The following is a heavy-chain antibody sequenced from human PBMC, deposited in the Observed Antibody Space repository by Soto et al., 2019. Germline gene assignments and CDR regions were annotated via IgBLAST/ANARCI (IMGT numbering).Heavy chain of an antibody. D-gene: IGHD6-19*01. CDR1: DGSISSYD. CDR2: IYYSGST. CDR3: ALSGWYGSGRFAVGDY. Sequence: SETLSLTCTVSDGSISSYDWSWIRQPPGKELEWIGYIYYSGSTNYNPSLKSRVTISVDTSKNQFSLKLRYVTAADTAVYYCALSGWYGSGRFAVGDYWGLGTMVTVSS. J-gene: IGHJ4*02. V-gene: IGHV4-59*03.